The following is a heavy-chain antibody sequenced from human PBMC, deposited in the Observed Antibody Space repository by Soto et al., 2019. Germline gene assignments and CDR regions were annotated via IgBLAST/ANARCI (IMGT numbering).Heavy chain of an antibody. CDR1: GGSFSGYY. CDR3: ARYYDFWSSYLPYYYGMDV. D-gene: IGHD3-3*01. V-gene: IGHV4-34*01. CDR2: INHSGST. Sequence: SETLSLTCAVYGGSFSGYYWSWIRQPPGKGLEWIGEINHSGSTNYNPSLKSRVTISVDTSKNQFSLKLRSVTAADTAVYYCARYYDFWSSYLPYYYGMDVWGQGTTVTVSS. J-gene: IGHJ6*02.